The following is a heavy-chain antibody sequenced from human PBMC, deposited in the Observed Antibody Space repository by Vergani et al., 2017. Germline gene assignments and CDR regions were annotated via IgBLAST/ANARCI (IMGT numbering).Heavy chain of an antibody. CDR1: GFTVSSNY. CDR3: TRGRQYYYGSGSYYGMDV. Sequence: EVQLVESGGGLVQPGGSLRLSCAASGFTVSSNYMSWVRQAPGKGLEWVSVIYSGGSTYYADSVKGRFTISRDDSKSIAYLQMNSLKTEDTAVYYCTRGRQYYYGSGSYYGMDVWGQGTTVTVSS. J-gene: IGHJ6*02. V-gene: IGHV3-53*01. CDR2: IYSGGST. D-gene: IGHD3-10*01.